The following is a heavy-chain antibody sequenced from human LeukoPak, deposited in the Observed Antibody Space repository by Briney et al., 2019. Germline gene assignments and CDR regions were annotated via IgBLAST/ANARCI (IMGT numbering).Heavy chain of an antibody. CDR1: GFTFSSYE. J-gene: IGHJ4*02. CDR2: ISGDCTTI. V-gene: IGHV3-48*03. Sequence: GGSLRLSCAASGFTFSSYEMNWVRQVPGKGLEWISYISGDCTTIHYADSVNGRFTISRDNAQNSLYLQMNSLGVEDTAVYHCARPVGYYGSGSYYGYWGQGTLVTVSS. CDR3: ARPVGYYGSGSYYGY. D-gene: IGHD3-10*01.